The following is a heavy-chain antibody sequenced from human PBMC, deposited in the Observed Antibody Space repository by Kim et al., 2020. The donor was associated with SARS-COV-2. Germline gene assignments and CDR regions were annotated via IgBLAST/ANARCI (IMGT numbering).Heavy chain of an antibody. CDR3: ARRRRVDYGDIYYYYGMDV. CDR2: INPSGGST. J-gene: IGHJ6*02. V-gene: IGHV1-46*01. Sequence: ASVKVSCKASGYTFTSYYMHWVRQAPGQGLEWMGIINPSGGSTSYAQKFQGRVTMTRDTSTSTVYMELSSLRSEDTAVYYCARRRRVDYGDIYYYYGMDVWGQGTTVTVSS. D-gene: IGHD4-17*01. CDR1: GYTFTSYY.